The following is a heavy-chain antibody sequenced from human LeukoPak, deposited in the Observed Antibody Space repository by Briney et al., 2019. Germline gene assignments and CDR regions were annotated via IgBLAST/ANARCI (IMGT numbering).Heavy chain of an antibody. Sequence: PGGSLRLSCAASGFTFSSCGMHWVRQAPGKGLEWVAFIRYDGSNKYYADSVKGRFTISRDNSKNTLYLQMNSLRAEDTAVYYCAKDRPYSSSWFSYFDYWGQGTLVTVSS. CDR3: AKDRPYSSSWFSYFDY. CDR1: GFTFSSCG. D-gene: IGHD6-13*01. CDR2: IRYDGSNK. J-gene: IGHJ4*02. V-gene: IGHV3-30*02.